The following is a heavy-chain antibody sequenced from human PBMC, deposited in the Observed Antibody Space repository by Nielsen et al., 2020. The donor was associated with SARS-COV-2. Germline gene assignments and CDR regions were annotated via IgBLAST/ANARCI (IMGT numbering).Heavy chain of an antibody. CDR1: GFTFSTYG. D-gene: IGHD2-15*01. V-gene: IGHV3-30*18. CDR2: ISYDGSNK. Sequence: GGSLRLSCAASGFTFSTYGMHWVRQAPGKGLEWVAAISYDGSNKYYVDSVKARFTISIDNSKNTLYLQMSSLREEDTAVYYCAKDSPAIVRVPSGGVDYWGQGTLVTVSS. J-gene: IGHJ4*02. CDR3: AKDSPAIVRVPSGGVDY.